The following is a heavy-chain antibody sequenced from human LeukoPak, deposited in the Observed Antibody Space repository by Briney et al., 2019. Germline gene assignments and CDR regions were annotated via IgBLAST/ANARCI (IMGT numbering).Heavy chain of an antibody. J-gene: IGHJ1*01. CDR3: ARHGRLAGRLPLDREEYFQH. V-gene: IGHV4-59*08. D-gene: IGHD6-19*01. Sequence: KPSETLSLTCTVSGGSISSYYWSWIRQPPGKGLEWIGYIYYSGSTNYNPSLKSRVTISVDTSKNQFSLKLSSVTAADTAVYYCARHGRLAGRLPLDREEYFQHWGQGTLVTVSS. CDR1: GGSISSYY. CDR2: IYYSGST.